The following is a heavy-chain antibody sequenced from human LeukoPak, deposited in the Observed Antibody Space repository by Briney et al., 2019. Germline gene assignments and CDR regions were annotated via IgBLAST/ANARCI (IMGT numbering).Heavy chain of an antibody. Sequence: SETLSLTCTVSGGSISSYCWSWIRQPPGKGLEWIGYIHYRGSTNYNPSLKSRVTISVDTSKNQFSLKLSSVTAADTAVYYCASRRGGAFDIWGQGTMVTVSS. CDR3: ASRRGGAFDI. CDR2: IHYRGST. J-gene: IGHJ3*02. CDR1: GGSISSYC. V-gene: IGHV4-59*08. D-gene: IGHD2-15*01.